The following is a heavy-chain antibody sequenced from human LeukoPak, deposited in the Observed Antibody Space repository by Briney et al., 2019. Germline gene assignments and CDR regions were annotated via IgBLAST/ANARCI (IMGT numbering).Heavy chain of an antibody. CDR1: GGSISSYY. V-gene: IGHV4-59*08. CDR2: IYYSGNT. Sequence: SETLSLTCTVSGGSISSYYWSWIRQPPGKGLEWIGYIYYSGNTNYNPSLKSRVTISVDTSKNQFSLKLSSVTATDTAVYYCARQPGNSGLFYYFDYWGQGALVTVSS. J-gene: IGHJ4*02. D-gene: IGHD6-19*01. CDR3: ARQPGNSGLFYYFDY.